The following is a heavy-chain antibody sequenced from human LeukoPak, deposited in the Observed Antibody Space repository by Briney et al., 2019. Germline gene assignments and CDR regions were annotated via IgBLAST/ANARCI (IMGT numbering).Heavy chain of an antibody. D-gene: IGHD1-1*01. Sequence: HPGGSLRLSCVVSGFTFNRCWMNWVRQAPGKGLEWVSTISGSGDNTYYADSLKGRFTISRDSSKNTLYLQMNSLRAEDTAVYYCAKQTRTTTAPDYWGQGTLVTVSS. CDR2: ISGSGDNT. V-gene: IGHV3-23*01. CDR1: GFTFNRCW. J-gene: IGHJ4*02. CDR3: AKQTRTTTAPDY.